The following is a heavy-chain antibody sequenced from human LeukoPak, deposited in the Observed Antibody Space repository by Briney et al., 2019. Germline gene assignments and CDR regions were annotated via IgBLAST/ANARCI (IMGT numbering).Heavy chain of an antibody. CDR1: GFTFGNLW. CDR3: ARDTSPTRRGAWYDAFDI. J-gene: IGHJ3*02. D-gene: IGHD6-19*01. Sequence: GGSLRLSCAASGFTFGNLWMTWVRQAPGKGLEWVANIKQDGSEKHGVESVMGRFTISRDNAITSLYLQMTSLRVEDTAVYYCARDTSPTRRGAWYDAFDIWGQGTTVPVSS. V-gene: IGHV3-7*01. CDR2: IKQDGSEK.